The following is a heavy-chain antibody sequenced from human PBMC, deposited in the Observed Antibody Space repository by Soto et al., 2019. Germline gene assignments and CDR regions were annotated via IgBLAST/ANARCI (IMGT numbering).Heavy chain of an antibody. D-gene: IGHD3-22*01. CDR3: AHRRRYYDSSGYYYLDD. CDR2: IYWDDDK. Sequence: SGPTLVNPTQTLTLTCTFSGFSLSTSGVGVGWIRQPPGKALEWLALIYWDDDKRYSPSLKSRLTITKDTSKNQVVLTMTNMDPVDTATYYCAHRRRYYDSSGYYYLDDWGQGTLVTVSS. V-gene: IGHV2-5*02. J-gene: IGHJ4*02. CDR1: GFSLSTSGVG.